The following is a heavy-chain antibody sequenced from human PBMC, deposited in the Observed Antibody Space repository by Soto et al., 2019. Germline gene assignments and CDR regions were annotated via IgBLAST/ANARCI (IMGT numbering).Heavy chain of an antibody. CDR1: GYTFTSYG. D-gene: IGHD3-10*01. CDR3: ARATNYYGSGSVKDPPRWFDP. Sequence: ASVKVSCKASGYTFTSYGISWVRQAPGQGLEWMGWISAYNGNTNYAQKLQGRVTMTTDTSTSTAYMELRSLRSDDTAVYYCARATNYYGSGSVKDPPRWFDPCGQGTLATVTS. V-gene: IGHV1-18*01. CDR2: ISAYNGNT. J-gene: IGHJ5*02.